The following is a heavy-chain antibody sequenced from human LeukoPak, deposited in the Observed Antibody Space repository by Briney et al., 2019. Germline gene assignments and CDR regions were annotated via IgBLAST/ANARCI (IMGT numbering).Heavy chain of an antibody. J-gene: IGHJ5*01. CDR3: AKDQSRVGASDPFDS. Sequence: GGSLRLSCAASGFTFSSCAMTWVRQAPGKGLEWVSSISGSGSSTYYADSAKGRFTISRDNSKNTVYLQMNSLSVEDTAVYYCAKDQSRVGASDPFDSWGQGTLVTVSS. V-gene: IGHV3-23*01. CDR2: ISGSGSST. D-gene: IGHD1-26*01. CDR1: GFTFSSCA.